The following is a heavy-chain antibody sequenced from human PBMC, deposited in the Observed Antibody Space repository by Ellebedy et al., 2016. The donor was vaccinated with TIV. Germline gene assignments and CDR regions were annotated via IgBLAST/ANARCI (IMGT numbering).Heavy chain of an antibody. CDR2: IYYSGST. V-gene: IGHV4-39*07. D-gene: IGHD3-9*01. CDR1: GGSISSSSYY. J-gene: IGHJ3*02. CDR3: ARGPYYDILTGYSEGDAFDI. Sequence: SETLSLTCTVSGGSISSSSYYWGWIRQPPGKGLEWIGTIYYSGSTHYNPSLKSRVTISVDTSKNQFSLKLSSVTAADTAVYYCARGPYYDILTGYSEGDAFDIWGQGTMVTVSS.